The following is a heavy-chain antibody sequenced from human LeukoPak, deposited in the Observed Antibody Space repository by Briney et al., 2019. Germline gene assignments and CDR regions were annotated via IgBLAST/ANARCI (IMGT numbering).Heavy chain of an antibody. CDR2: INAGNGNT. D-gene: IGHD6-6*01. Sequence: ASVKVSCKASGYTFTSYAMHWVRQAPGQRLEWMGWINAGNGNTKYSQKFQGRVTITRDTSASTAYMELSSLRSEDTAVYYCARDLSYSSSGVAFDIWGQGTMVTVSS. J-gene: IGHJ3*02. CDR3: ARDLSYSSSGVAFDI. V-gene: IGHV1-3*01. CDR1: GYTFTSYA.